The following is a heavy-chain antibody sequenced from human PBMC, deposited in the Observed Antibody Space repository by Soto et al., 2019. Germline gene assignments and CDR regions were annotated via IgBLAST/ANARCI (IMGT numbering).Heavy chain of an antibody. D-gene: IGHD3-9*01. J-gene: IGHJ5*02. V-gene: IGHV4-39*01. CDR3: ASHSTPWVSTGYFDP. CDR2: IYFGGNT. Sequence: RQPPGKALEWIGSIYFGGNTYYTPSLESRVTISADTSKNQISLKLTSVTAAHTAVYFCASHSTPWVSTGYFDPWGQ.